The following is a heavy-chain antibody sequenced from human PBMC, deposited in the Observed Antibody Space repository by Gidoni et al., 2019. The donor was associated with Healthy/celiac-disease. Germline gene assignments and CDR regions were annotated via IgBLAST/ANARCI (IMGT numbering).Heavy chain of an antibody. CDR1: GGSISSSSYY. Sequence: QLQLQESGPGLVKPSETLSLTCTVSGGSISSSSYYWGWIRQPPGKGLEWIGSIYYSGSTYYNPSLKSRVTLSVDTSKNQFSLKLSSVTAADTAVYYCAKTHGVTTVSPGAFDIWGQGTMVTVSS. D-gene: IGHD4-4*01. V-gene: IGHV4-39*01. CDR2: IYYSGST. J-gene: IGHJ3*02. CDR3: AKTHGVTTVSPGAFDI.